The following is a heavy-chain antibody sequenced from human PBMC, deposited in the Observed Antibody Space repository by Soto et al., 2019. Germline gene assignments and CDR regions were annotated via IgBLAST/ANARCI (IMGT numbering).Heavy chain of an antibody. CDR2: ISGSGGST. D-gene: IGHD2-21*01. CDR1: GFTFSSYA. V-gene: IGHV3-23*01. CDR3: EKDPDFGYYSGMDV. Sequence: EVQLLESGGGLVQPGGSLRLSCAASGFTFSSYAMSWVRQAPGKGLEWVSAISGSGGSTYYADSVKGRFTISRDNSKNTLYLQMNSLRAEDTAVYYCEKDPDFGYYSGMDVWGQGTTVTVSS. J-gene: IGHJ6*02.